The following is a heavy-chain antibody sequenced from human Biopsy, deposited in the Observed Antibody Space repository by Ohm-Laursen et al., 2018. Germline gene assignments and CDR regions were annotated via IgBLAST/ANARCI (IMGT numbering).Heavy chain of an antibody. Sequence: SVTLSLTCAVSSGSISGNYWGWIRQPPGKGLEWMGEINHTGSTKYNPSLMSRVTISIDTSNSQFSLKLTSVTAADTAVYFCARARAYSDFWGGPKDYWGQGILVTVSS. V-gene: IGHV4-34*01. CDR3: ARARAYSDFWGGPKDY. CDR2: INHTGST. J-gene: IGHJ4*02. CDR1: SGSISGNY. D-gene: IGHD3-3*01.